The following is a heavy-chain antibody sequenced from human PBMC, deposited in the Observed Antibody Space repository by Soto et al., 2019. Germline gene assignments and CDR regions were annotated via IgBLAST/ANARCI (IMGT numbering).Heavy chain of an antibody. J-gene: IGHJ4*02. CDR3: ARESEELTSNFDY. Sequence: RRLSCAASGFTFTRYSMNWVRQAPGKGLEWVSSISSTTNYIYYGDSMKGRFTISRDNAKNSLYLEMNSLRAEDTAVYYCARESEELTSNFDYWGQGTLVTVSS. D-gene: IGHD1-7*01. CDR2: ISSTTNYI. CDR1: GFTFTRYS. V-gene: IGHV3-21*06.